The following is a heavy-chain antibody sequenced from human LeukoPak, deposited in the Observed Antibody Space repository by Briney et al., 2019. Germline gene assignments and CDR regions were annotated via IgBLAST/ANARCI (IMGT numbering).Heavy chain of an antibody. CDR1: GGSFSGYY. CDR2: INHSGST. J-gene: IGHJ6*02. CDR3: ARSPLSCSGGSCYPYGMDV. Sequence: PSETLSLTCAVYGGSFSGYYWSWIRQPPGKGLEWIGEINHSGSTNYNPSLKSRVTISVDTSKNQFSLKLSSVTAADTAVYYCARSPLSCSGGSCYPYGMDVWGQGTTVTVSS. D-gene: IGHD2-15*01. V-gene: IGHV4-34*01.